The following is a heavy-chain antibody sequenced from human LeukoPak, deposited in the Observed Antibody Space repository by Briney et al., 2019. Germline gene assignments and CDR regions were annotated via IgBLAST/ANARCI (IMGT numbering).Heavy chain of an antibody. CDR3: AKDVWTGVARALPH. CDR2: ISGSGGST. CDR1: GFTFSSYA. Sequence: SGGSLRLSCAASGFTFSSYAMSWVRQAPGKGLEWVSGISGSGGSTYYADSVKGRFTISRDNSKNTLYLQMNSLRAEDAAVYYCAKDVWTGVARALPHWGRGPRVTVPS. D-gene: IGHD3-3*01. V-gene: IGHV3-23*01. J-gene: IGHJ4*02.